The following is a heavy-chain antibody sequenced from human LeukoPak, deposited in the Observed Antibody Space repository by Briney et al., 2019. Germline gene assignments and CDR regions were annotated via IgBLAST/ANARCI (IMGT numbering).Heavy chain of an antibody. CDR1: GGSISSGSYY. V-gene: IGHV4-61*02. Sequence: PSQTLSLTCTVSGGSISSGSYYWSWIRQPAGKGLEWIGRIYTSGSTNYNPSLKSRVTISVDTSKNQFSLKLSSVTAADTAVYYCAREDRSGWYYFDYWGQGTLVTVSS. J-gene: IGHJ4*02. CDR2: IYTSGST. D-gene: IGHD6-19*01. CDR3: AREDRSGWYYFDY.